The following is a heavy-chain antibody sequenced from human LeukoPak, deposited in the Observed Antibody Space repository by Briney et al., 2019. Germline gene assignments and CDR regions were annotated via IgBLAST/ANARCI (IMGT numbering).Heavy chain of an antibody. CDR2: IRYDGSNK. CDR3: AKCAWFGELLSMSDYYYYMDV. D-gene: IGHD3-10*01. V-gene: IGHV3-30*02. CDR1: GFTFSSYA. Sequence: GGSLRLSCAASGFTFSSYAMSWVRQAPGKGLEWVAFIRYDGSNKYYADSVKGRFTISRDNSKNTLYLQMNSLRAEDTAVYYCAKCAWFGELLSMSDYYYYMDVWGKGTTVTISS. J-gene: IGHJ6*03.